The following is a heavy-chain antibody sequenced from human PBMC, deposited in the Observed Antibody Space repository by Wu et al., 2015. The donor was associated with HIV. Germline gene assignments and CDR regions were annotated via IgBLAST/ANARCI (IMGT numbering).Heavy chain of an antibody. CDR1: GYTFNSYF. J-gene: IGHJ3*02. CDR2: INPSAGST. D-gene: IGHD3-10*01. V-gene: IGHV1-46*02. Sequence: QVQLVQSGAEVKKPGASVKVSCKTSGYTFNSYFIHWVRQAPGQGLEWMGIINPSAGSTSYAQKFQGRVTMTRDTSTTTVYMELSSLRSDDTAVYYCARVSGTHDAFDIWGQGTMVTVSS. CDR3: ARVSGTHDAFDI.